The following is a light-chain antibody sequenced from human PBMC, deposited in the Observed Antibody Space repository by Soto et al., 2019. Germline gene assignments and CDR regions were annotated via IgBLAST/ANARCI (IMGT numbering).Light chain of an antibody. CDR2: DAS. J-gene: IGKJ2*01. CDR1: QSISGK. CDR3: QQYDRYYT. Sequence: DIQMTQSPSTLSASVGDRVTITCRASQSISGKLAWYQQKPGKAPKLVIYDASNLESGVPSRFSGSGSVTPFTLTISSLQADDFATYYCQQYDRYYTFGQGTKLEIK. V-gene: IGKV1-5*01.